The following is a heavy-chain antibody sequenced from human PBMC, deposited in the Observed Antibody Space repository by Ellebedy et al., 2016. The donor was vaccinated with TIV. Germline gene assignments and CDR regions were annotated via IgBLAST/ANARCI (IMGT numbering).Heavy chain of an antibody. Sequence: MPSETLSLTGTVPGGSISSYYWSWIRQPAGKGLEWIGRIYTSGSTNYNPSLKSRVTMSVDTSKNQFSLKLSSVTAADTAVYYCARVKCSSTTCYFRYGMDVWGQGTTVTVSS. CDR2: IYTSGST. J-gene: IGHJ6*02. D-gene: IGHD2-2*01. CDR1: GGSISSYY. V-gene: IGHV4-4*07. CDR3: ARVKCSSTTCYFRYGMDV.